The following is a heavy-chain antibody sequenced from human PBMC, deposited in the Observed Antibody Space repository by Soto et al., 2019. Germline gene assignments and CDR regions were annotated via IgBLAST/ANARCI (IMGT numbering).Heavy chain of an antibody. CDR3: APEREGSVTLLRVLEPCAFDV. V-gene: IGHV3-15*07. J-gene: IGHJ3*01. CDR1: GFTFTDAW. CDR2: IKSKSQGGTA. D-gene: IGHD3-10*01. Sequence: QLVESGGGLVKPVGSLRLSCAASGFTFTDAWMNWVRQAPGKGLEWVGRIKSKSQGGTADYAAPVKGRFAISRDDSKHTPYLQMNSMQTDDTALYYCAPEREGSVTLLRVLEPCAFDVWGLGTMVNVAS.